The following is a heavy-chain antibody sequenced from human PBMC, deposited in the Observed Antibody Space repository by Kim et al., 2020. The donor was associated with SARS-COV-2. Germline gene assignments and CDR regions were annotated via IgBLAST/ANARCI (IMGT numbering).Heavy chain of an antibody. Sequence: RYSPSFQGQVTISADKSISTAYLQWSSLKASDTAMYYCARRDEAWNHFDYWGQGTLVTVSS. J-gene: IGHJ4*02. D-gene: IGHD1-1*01. V-gene: IGHV5-51*01. CDR3: ARRDEAWNHFDY.